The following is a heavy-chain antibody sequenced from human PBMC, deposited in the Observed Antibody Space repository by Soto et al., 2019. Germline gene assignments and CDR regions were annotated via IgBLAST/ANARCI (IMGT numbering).Heavy chain of an antibody. D-gene: IGHD2-21*01. CDR1: GGSISSGGYY. J-gene: IGHJ4*02. CDR2: IYYSGST. V-gene: IGHV4-31*03. CDR3: ARSVLNGDSPFDY. Sequence: LSLTCTVSGGSISSGGYYWSWIRQHPGKGLEWIGYIYYSGSTYYNPSLKSRVTISVDTSKNQFSLKLSSVTAADTAVYYCARSVLNGDSPFDYWSQGTLVTVSS.